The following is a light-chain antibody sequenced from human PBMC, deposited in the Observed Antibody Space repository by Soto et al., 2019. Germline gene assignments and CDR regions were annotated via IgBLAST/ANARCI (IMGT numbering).Light chain of an antibody. J-gene: IGKJ4*01. V-gene: IGKV3-15*01. CDR3: QQYEIWPLT. CDR2: DTS. CDR1: QSVHNN. Sequence: EVVMTQSPATLSVSPGDRATLSCRASQSVHNNLAWYQQKPGQAPRLLIFDTSTSASDIPIRFTGGGSGTEFTLTISSLQSEDCAVYYCQQYEIWPLTFGGGTKVEIK.